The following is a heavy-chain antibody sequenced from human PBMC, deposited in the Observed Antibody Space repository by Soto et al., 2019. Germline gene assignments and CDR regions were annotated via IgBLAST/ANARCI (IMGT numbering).Heavy chain of an antibody. V-gene: IGHV3-30-3*01. J-gene: IGHJ4*02. Sequence: GGALRLSCAASGFTFSSYAMHWVRQAPGKGLEWVAVISYDGSNKYYADSVKGRFTISRDNSKNTLYLQMNSLRAEDTAVYYCARDRDIVVVPAAPYFDYWGQGTLVTVSS. D-gene: IGHD2-2*01. CDR2: ISYDGSNK. CDR3: ARDRDIVVVPAAPYFDY. CDR1: GFTFSSYA.